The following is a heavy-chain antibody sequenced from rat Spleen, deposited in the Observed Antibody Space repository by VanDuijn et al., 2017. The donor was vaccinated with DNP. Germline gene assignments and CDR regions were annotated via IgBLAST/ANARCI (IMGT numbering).Heavy chain of an antibody. D-gene: IGHD1-1*01. CDR1: GYSITSNY. V-gene: IGHV3-1*01. J-gene: IGHJ1*01. Sequence: EVQLQESGPGPVKPSQSLSLTCSVTGYSITSNYWGWIRKFPGNKMEWMGYISYSGSTTYTPSLKGRISITRDTSKNQFFLQLNSVTTEDTATYSCARARQQSPYWYFDFWGPGTMVTVSS. CDR3: ARARQQSPYWYFDF. CDR2: ISYSGST.